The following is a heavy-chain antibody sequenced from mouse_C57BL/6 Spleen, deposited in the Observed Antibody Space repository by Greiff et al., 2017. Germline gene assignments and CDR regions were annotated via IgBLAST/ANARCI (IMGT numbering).Heavy chain of an antibody. V-gene: IGHV1-19*01. D-gene: IGHD1-1*01. Sequence: VQLQQSGPVLVKPGASVKMSCKASGYTFTDYYMNWVKQSHGKSLEWIGVINPYNGGTSYNQKFKGKATLTVDKSSSTAYMELNSLTSEDSAVYYCAREDYYGSSSVYFDYWGQGTTLTVSS. CDR1: GYTFTDYY. CDR2: INPYNGGT. CDR3: AREDYYGSSSVYFDY. J-gene: IGHJ2*01.